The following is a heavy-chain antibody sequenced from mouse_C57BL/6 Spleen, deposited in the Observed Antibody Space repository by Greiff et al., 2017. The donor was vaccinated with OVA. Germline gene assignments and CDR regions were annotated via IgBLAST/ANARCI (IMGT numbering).Heavy chain of an antibody. D-gene: IGHD2-3*01. V-gene: IGHV1-50*01. Sequence: QVQLQHPGAELVKPGASVKLSCKASGYTFTSYWMQWVKQRPGQGLEWIGEIDPSDSYTNYNQKFKGKATLTVDTSSSTAYMQLSSLTSEDSAVYYCARGDGYPGYWGQGTTLTVSS. CDR1: GYTFTSYW. CDR3: ARGDGYPGY. CDR2: IDPSDSYT. J-gene: IGHJ2*01.